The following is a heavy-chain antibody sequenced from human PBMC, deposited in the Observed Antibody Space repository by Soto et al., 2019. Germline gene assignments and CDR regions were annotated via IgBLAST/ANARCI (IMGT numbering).Heavy chain of an antibody. CDR2: INAGNGNT. CDR3: ARGPGGPDGPGDY. CDR1: GYTFTSYG. D-gene: IGHD2-15*01. Sequence: GASVKVSCKASGYTFTSYGMHWVRQAPGQRLEWMGWINAGNGNTKYSQKFQGRVTITRDTSASTAYMELSSLRSEDTAVYYCARGPGGPDGPGDYWGQGTLVTVSS. V-gene: IGHV1-3*01. J-gene: IGHJ4*02.